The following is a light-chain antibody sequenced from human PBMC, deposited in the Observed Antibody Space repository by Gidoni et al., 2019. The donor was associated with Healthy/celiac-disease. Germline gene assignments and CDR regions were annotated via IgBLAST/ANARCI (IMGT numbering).Light chain of an antibody. CDR2: GAS. CDR3: QQYNNWPPVT. V-gene: IGKV3-15*01. Sequence: EIVMTQSTATLSVSPGERATLSCRASQSVSSNLAWYQQKPGQAPRLLIYGASTRATGIPARFSGSGSGTEFTLTISSLQSEDFAVYYCQQYNNWPPVTFXQXTKLEIK. J-gene: IGKJ2*01. CDR1: QSVSSN.